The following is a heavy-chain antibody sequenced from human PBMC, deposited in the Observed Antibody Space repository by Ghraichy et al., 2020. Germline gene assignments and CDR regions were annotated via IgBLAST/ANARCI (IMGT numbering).Heavy chain of an antibody. D-gene: IGHD3-22*01. V-gene: IGHV4-34*01. Sequence: SQTLSLTCAVYGGSFSGYYWSWIRQPPGKGLEWIGEINHSGSTNYNPSLKSRVTISVDTSKNQFSLKLSSVTAADTAVYYCARGFYYDSSGYPNWGQGTLVTVSS. CDR1: GGSFSGYY. CDR2: INHSGST. CDR3: ARGFYYDSSGYPN. J-gene: IGHJ4*02.